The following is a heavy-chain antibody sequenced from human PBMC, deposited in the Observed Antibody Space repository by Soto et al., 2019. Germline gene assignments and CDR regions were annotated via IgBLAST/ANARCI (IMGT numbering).Heavy chain of an antibody. J-gene: IGHJ4*02. V-gene: IGHV1-69*08. Sequence: QVQLVQSGAEVKKPGSSVKVSCKASGGTFSSYTISWVRQAPGQGLEWMGRIIPILGIANYAQKFQGRVTITEDXXTXTVXMELSSLRSEDTAVYYCARDCSGGSCGYDRSQNDYWGQGTLVTVSS. CDR1: GGTFSSYT. CDR2: IIPILGIA. CDR3: ARDCSGGSCGYDRSQNDY. D-gene: IGHD2-15*01.